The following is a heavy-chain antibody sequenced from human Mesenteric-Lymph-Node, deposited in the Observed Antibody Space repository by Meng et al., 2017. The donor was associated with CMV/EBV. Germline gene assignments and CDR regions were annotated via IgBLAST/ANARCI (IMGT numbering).Heavy chain of an antibody. CDR2: INPNSDGT. J-gene: IGHJ4*02. CDR3: ATEGGLSADSPPPPSAY. CDR1: GYTFTDSY. Sequence: ASVKVSCKASGYTFTDSYIHWVRQAPGQGLEWMGWINPNSDGTNYAQKFQGRVTMTRDTSISTVYMELSRLRSEDTAVYYCATEGGLSADSPPPPSAYWGQGTLVTVSS. V-gene: IGHV1-2*02. D-gene: IGHD3-16*01.